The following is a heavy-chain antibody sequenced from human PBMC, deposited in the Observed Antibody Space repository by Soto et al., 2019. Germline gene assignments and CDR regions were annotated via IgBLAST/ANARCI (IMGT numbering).Heavy chain of an antibody. Sequence: GGSLRLSCAASGFTFSSYAMSWVRQAPGKGLEWVSAISGSGGSTYYADSVKGRFTISRDNSKNTLYLQMNSLRAEDTAIYYCAKGGGPGGLRLGELSSHYFDYWGQGTLVTVSS. J-gene: IGHJ4*02. CDR1: GFTFSSYA. CDR3: AKGGGPGGLRLGELSSHYFDY. V-gene: IGHV3-23*01. D-gene: IGHD3-16*02. CDR2: ISGSGGST.